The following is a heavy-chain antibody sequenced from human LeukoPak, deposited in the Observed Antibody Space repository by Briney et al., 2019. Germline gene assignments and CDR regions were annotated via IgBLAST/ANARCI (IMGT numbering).Heavy chain of an antibody. CDR1: GYSFTNYW. V-gene: IGHV5-51*01. D-gene: IGHD6-19*01. Sequence: RGKSLKISCKGSGYSFTNYWIGWVRQMPGKGLEWMGIIYPGDSDTRYSPSFQGQVTISADKSISTAYLQWSSLKASDTAMYYCARPVSTVAGTEVYFDFWGQGTLVTVSS. CDR3: ARPVSTVAGTEVYFDF. J-gene: IGHJ4*02. CDR2: IYPGDSDT.